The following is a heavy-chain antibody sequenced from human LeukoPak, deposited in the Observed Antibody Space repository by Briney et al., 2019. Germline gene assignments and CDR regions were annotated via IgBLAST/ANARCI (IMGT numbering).Heavy chain of an antibody. J-gene: IGHJ4*02. CDR1: GGSISSSSYY. CDR3: ARQECISSWHLDY. CDR2: IYYSGST. Sequence: SETLSLTCTVSGGSISSSSYYWGWIRQPPGKGLEWIGSIYYSGSTYYNPSLRSRVTISIDTSKNQFSLKLSSVTAADTAVYYCARQECISSWHLDYWGQGTLVTVSS. D-gene: IGHD6-13*01. V-gene: IGHV4-39*01.